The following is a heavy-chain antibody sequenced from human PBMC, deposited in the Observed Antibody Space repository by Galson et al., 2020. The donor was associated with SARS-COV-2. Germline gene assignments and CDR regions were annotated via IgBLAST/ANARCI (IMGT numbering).Heavy chain of an antibody. CDR2: INHRETP. D-gene: IGHD1-26*01. CDR1: GGSFSNYY. V-gene: IGHV4-34*01. Sequence: SETLSLTCAVYGGSFSNYYWTWIRQSPEQELEWLGEINHRETPNTNTTLNSRVALSIEASKNQFSLSLSFVTAADTAVYYCARGAEDRRIIVGGPYYYSCMEVWVSWTTVTVSS. J-gene: IGHJ6*03. CDR3: ARGAEDRRIIVGGPYYYSCMEV.